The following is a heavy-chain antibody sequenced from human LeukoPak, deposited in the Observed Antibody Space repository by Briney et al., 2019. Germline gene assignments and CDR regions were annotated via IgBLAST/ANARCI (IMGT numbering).Heavy chain of an antibody. CDR3: AKSASSWYRVGFDY. CDR2: INAGNGNT. D-gene: IGHD6-13*01. J-gene: IGHJ4*02. V-gene: IGHV1-3*01. Sequence: GASVKVSCKASGYTFTSYAMHWVRQAPGQRLEWMGWINAGNGNTKYSQKFQGRVTITRDTSASTAYMELSSLRSEDTAVYYCAKSASSWYRVGFDYWGQGTLVTVSS. CDR1: GYTFTSYA.